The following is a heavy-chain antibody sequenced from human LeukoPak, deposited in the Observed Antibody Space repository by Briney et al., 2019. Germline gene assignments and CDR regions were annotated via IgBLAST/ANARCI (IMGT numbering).Heavy chain of an antibody. J-gene: IGHJ4*02. CDR3: ARARRSDSSWYDY. CDR2: IIPILGIV. V-gene: IGHV1-69*04. D-gene: IGHD6-13*01. Sequence: SVKVSCKASGYTFTSYGISWVRQAPGQGLEWMGRIIPILGIVNYAQRFQGSVTITADKSTTTVFMELSSLRSEDTAVYFCARARRSDSSWYDYWGQGTLVSVSS. CDR1: GYTFTSYG.